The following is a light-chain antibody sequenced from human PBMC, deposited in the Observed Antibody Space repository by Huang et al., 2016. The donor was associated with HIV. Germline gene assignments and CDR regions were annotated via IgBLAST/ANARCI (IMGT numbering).Light chain of an antibody. CDR1: QAIGTY. CDR2: SSS. J-gene: IGKJ4*01. Sequence: QLTQSPSSLSASVGDRVTLTCRANQAIGTYLAWYQQKPGKAPELVLNSSSTLRSGVPSRFSGGGSGTDFTLTITSLQPEDFASYSCQHLYTFGGGTKVEIK. V-gene: IGKV1-9*01. CDR3: QHLYT.